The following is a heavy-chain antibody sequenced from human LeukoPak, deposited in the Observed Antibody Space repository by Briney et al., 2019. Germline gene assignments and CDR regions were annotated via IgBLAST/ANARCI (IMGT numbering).Heavy chain of an antibody. J-gene: IGHJ4*02. CDR1: GFTFSSYW. CDR3: ARGGYSYGYIDY. CDR2: INSDGSST. D-gene: IGHD5-18*01. V-gene: IGHV3-74*01. Sequence: GGPLRLSCAASGFTFSSYWMHWVRQAPGKGLVWVSRINSDGSSTSYADSVKGRFTISRDNAKNTLYLQMNSLRAEDTAVYYCARGGYSYGYIDYWGQGTLVTVSS.